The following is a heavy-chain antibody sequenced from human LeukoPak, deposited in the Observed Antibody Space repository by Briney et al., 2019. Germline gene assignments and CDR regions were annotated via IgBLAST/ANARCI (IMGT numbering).Heavy chain of an antibody. CDR3: ARAHSNNWRFDY. V-gene: IGHV4-4*07. CDR1: GGSFTSFY. J-gene: IGHJ4*02. Sequence: SETLSLTCAVSGGSFTSFYWSWIRQPAGEGLEYIGRMFGSGSTNYSPSLKSRVTISVDTSKNHFSLKLTSVTAADTAVYYCARAHSNNWRFDYWGQGTLVTVSS. D-gene: IGHD6-13*01. CDR2: MFGSGST.